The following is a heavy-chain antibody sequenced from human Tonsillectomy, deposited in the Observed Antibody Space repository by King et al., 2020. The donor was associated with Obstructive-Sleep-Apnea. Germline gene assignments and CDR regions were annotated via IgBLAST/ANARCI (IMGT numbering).Heavy chain of an antibody. V-gene: IGHV4-4*02. CDR1: GGSISTSNW. CDR3: ARGGYNFAQRLHDC. J-gene: IGHJ4*02. CDR2: IYHSGST. D-gene: IGHD1-1*01. Sequence: QLQESGPGLVKPSGTLSLTCAVSGGSISTSNWWSWVRQPPGKGLEWIGEIYHSGSTNYSPSLKSRVTISVDKSKNQFSLNLSSVTAADMAVYYCARGGYNFAQRLHDCWGQGTLVTVSS.